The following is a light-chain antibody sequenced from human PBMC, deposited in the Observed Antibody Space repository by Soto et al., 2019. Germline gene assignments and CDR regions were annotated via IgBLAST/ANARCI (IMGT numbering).Light chain of an antibody. V-gene: IGKV1-5*03. J-gene: IGKJ5*01. CDR3: QQSYSTPIT. Sequence: DIQMTQSAATLSGSVGDRVTITCRASQTISSWLAWYQQKPGKAPKLLIYKASTLKSGVPSRFSGSGSGTECTLTISSLQPEDVATYYCQQSYSTPITFGQGTRLEIK. CDR2: KAS. CDR1: QTISSW.